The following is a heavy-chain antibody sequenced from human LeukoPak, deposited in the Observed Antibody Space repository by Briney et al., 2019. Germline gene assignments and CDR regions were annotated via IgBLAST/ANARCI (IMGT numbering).Heavy chain of an antibody. V-gene: IGHV4-39*07. Sequence: SETLSLTCTVSGGSISSSSYYWGWIRQPPGKGLEWIGSIYYSGSTYYNPSLKSRVTISVDTSKNQFSLKLNSVIAADTAVYYCARVREWELLYYFDYWGQGTLVTVSS. CDR2: IYYSGST. J-gene: IGHJ4*02. CDR1: GGSISSSSYY. CDR3: ARVREWELLYYFDY. D-gene: IGHD1-26*01.